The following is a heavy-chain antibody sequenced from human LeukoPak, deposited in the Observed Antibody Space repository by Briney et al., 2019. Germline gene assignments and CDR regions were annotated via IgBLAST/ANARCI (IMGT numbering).Heavy chain of an antibody. D-gene: IGHD5-12*01. CDR1: GFTVSSNY. Sequence: GGSLRLSCAASGFTVSSNYMSWVRQAPGKGLEWVSGISSNSGRVAYADSVKGRFTISRDNAKNSLYLQMNSLRAEDTAVYYCARAEGILSGYDYTYYFDYWGQGTLVTASS. J-gene: IGHJ4*02. V-gene: IGHV3-48*04. CDR3: ARAEGILSGYDYTYYFDY. CDR2: ISSNSGRV.